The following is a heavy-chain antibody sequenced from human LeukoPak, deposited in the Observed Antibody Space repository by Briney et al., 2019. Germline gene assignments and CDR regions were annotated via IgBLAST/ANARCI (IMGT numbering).Heavy chain of an antibody. J-gene: IGHJ3*02. D-gene: IGHD2-2*01. CDR2: INHSGST. Sequence: SETLSLTCAVYGGSFSGYYWSWIRQPPGKGLEWIGEINHSGSTNYNPSLKSRVTISVATSKNQFSLKLSSVTAADTAVYYCARDSSTSCCNDAFDIWGQGTMVTVSS. CDR3: ARDSSTSCCNDAFDI. CDR1: GGSFSGYY. V-gene: IGHV4-34*01.